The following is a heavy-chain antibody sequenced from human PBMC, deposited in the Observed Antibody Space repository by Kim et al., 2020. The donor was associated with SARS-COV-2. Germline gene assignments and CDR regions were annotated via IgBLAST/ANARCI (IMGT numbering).Heavy chain of an antibody. CDR1: GFTFSIYA. J-gene: IGHJ4*02. CDR2: ISFDGSNK. CDR3: ARGRRGPDY. Sequence: GGSLRLSCAASGFTFSIYAFHWVRQAPGKGLEWVALISFDGSNKYYADSAKGRFTISRDDSTNTLYLQLTSLSPEDTAVYHCARGRRGPDYWGPGTLVTV. V-gene: IGHV3-30-3*01. D-gene: IGHD3-10*01.